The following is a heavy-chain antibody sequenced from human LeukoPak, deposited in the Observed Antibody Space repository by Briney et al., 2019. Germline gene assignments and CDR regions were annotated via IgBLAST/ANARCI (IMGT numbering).Heavy chain of an antibody. CDR2: IFYTGNT. J-gene: IGHJ6*02. CDR1: GGSISSGSYY. D-gene: IGHD3-10*01. Sequence: SETLSLTCSVPGGSISSGSYYWGWIRQPPGKGLEYIGRIFYTGNTNYNPSLESRVTISVDTSKNQYSLKLSSVTAADTAVYYCARAVRGVTTYNYYDMDVWGQGTTVTVSS. CDR3: ARAVRGVTTYNYYDMDV. V-gene: IGHV4-39*02.